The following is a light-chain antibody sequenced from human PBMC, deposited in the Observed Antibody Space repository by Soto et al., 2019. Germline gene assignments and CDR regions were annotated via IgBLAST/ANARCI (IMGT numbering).Light chain of an antibody. Sequence: EIALTQSPDSLAVSLGERATINCKSSQSVLYSSNNMSYLAWYQQKPGQPPNLLIYWASTRESGVPDRFSGSASGTDFTLTISRLQPEDVAVYYCQQYYNTPFTFGPGTKVGIK. J-gene: IGKJ3*01. CDR1: QSVLYSSNNMSY. CDR3: QQYYNTPFT. V-gene: IGKV4-1*01. CDR2: WAS.